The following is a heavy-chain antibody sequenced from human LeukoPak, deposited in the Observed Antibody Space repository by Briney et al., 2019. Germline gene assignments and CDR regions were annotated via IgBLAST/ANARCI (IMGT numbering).Heavy chain of an antibody. CDR2: ISDDGSNK. CDR3: AKDLENYYDSSGYVDY. D-gene: IGHD3-22*01. CDR1: GFTFSSYG. V-gene: IGHV3-30*18. Sequence: SGRSLRLSCAASGFTFSSYGMHWIRQAPVKGLEWVAAISDDGSNKYYADSVKGRFTISRDNSKNTVYLQMNSLRAEDTAVYYCAKDLENYYDSSGYVDYWGQGTLVTVSS. J-gene: IGHJ4*02.